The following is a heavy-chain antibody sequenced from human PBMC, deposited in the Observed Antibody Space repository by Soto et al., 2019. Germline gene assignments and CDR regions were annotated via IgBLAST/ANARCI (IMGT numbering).Heavy chain of an antibody. J-gene: IGHJ4*02. CDR3: TWDGDYGY. CDR1: GFTFSGSD. CDR2: IRSKAKNYAT. Sequence: EVQLVESGGGLVQPGGSLKLSCAASGFTFSGSDMHWVCQVSGKGLEWVGRIRSKAKNYATVYGASVKGRFTISRDDSKNAAYLQMNSLKIEDTAVYYCTWDGDYGYWGQGILVTVST. D-gene: IGHD4-17*01. V-gene: IGHV3-73*01.